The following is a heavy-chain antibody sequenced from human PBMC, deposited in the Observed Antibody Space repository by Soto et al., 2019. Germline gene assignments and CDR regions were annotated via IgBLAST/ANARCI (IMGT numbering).Heavy chain of an antibody. V-gene: IGHV4-34*01. Sequence: SETLSLTCAVYGGSFSGYYWSWIRQPPGKGLEWIGAINHSGSTNYNPSLKSRVTISVDTSKNQFSLKLSSVTAADPAVYYCARGSWPTPFDYWGEGPLVTVSS. J-gene: IGHJ4*02. CDR2: INHSGST. CDR3: ARGSWPTPFDY. CDR1: GGSFSGYY. D-gene: IGHD6-13*01.